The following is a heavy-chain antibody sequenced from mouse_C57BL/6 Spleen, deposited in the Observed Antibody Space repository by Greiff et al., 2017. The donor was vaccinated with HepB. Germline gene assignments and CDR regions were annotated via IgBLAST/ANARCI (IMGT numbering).Heavy chain of an antibody. CDR2: IRSKSNNYAT. D-gene: IGHD2-4*01. Sequence: EVQVVESGGGLVQPKGSLKLSCAASGFSFNTYAMNWVRQAPGKGLEWVARIRSKSNNYATYYADSVKDRFTISRDDSESMLYLQMNNLKTEDTAMYYCVREDYDGAWFAYWGQGTLVTVSA. V-gene: IGHV10-1*01. J-gene: IGHJ3*01. CDR1: GFSFNTYA. CDR3: VREDYDGAWFAY.